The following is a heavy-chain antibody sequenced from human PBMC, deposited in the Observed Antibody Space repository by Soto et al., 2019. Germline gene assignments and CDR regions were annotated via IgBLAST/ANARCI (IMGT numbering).Heavy chain of an antibody. Sequence: SETLSLTCAVSGGSISRTNWWSWVRQPPGKGLEWIGEIYRSGTTNYNPSLKSRLTISIDKSNNQFSLRLSSVTAADTAVYYCASGSGGDLDAFDIWGQGTMVTVS. CDR2: IYRSGTT. CDR3: ASGSGGDLDAFDI. V-gene: IGHV4-4*02. D-gene: IGHD2-15*01. CDR1: GGSISRTNW. J-gene: IGHJ3*02.